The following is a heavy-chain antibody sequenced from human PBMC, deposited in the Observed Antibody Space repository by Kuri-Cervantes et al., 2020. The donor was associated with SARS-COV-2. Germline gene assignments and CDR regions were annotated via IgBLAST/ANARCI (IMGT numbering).Heavy chain of an antibody. CDR2: INAGNGNT. CDR1: GYTFTSYA. J-gene: IGHJ5*02. D-gene: IGHD6-19*01. CDR3: ARAAWVPYSSGRSGWFDP. Sequence: ASVKVSCKASGYTFTSYAMHWVRQAPGQRPEWMGWINAGNGNTKYSQKLQGRVTITRDTSASTAYMELRSLRSDDTAVYYCARAAWVPYSSGRSGWFDPWGQGTLVTVSS. V-gene: IGHV1-3*01.